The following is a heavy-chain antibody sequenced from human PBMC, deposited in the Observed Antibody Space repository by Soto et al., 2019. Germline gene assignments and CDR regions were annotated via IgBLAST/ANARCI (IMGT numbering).Heavy chain of an antibody. V-gene: IGHV4-4*07. CDR1: GGSISSYY. D-gene: IGHD3-22*01. J-gene: IGHJ6*02. Sequence: PSETLSLTCTVSGGSISSYYWSWIRQPAGKGLEWIGRIYTSGSTNYNPSLKSRVTMSVDTSKNQFSLKLSSVTAADTAVYYCARDSEDLVVLGTWYYGMDVWGQGTTVTVYS. CDR2: IYTSGST. CDR3: ARDSEDLVVLGTWYYGMDV.